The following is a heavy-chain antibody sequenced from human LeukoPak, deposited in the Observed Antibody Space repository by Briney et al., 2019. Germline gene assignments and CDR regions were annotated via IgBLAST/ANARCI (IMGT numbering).Heavy chain of an antibody. CDR1: GFTVSSNY. CDR3: ARVPDSTGWYLDY. J-gene: IGHJ4*02. D-gene: IGHD6-19*01. CDR2: IHSGGTT. Sequence: PGGSLRLSCAASGFTVSSNYMTWVRQAPGKGLEWVSVIHSGGTTNYADSVKGRFTISRDNSKNTLYLQMSNLRAEDTAVYYCARVPDSTGWYLDYWGQGTLVTVSS. V-gene: IGHV3-53*01.